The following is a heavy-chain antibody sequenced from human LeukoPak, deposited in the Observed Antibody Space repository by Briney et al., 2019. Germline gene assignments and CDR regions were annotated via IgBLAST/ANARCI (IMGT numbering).Heavy chain of an antibody. V-gene: IGHV3-74*01. CDR2: INSDGSST. D-gene: IGHD2-2*01. CDR3: AARGYCSGTSCLLEY. Sequence: PGGSLRLSCAASGFTFSSYWVHWVRQAPGKGLVWVSRINSDGSSTNYADSVKGRFTISRDNAKNTLYMQMNSLRAEDTAVYYCAARGYCSGTSCLLEYWGQGTLVTVSS. J-gene: IGHJ4*02. CDR1: GFTFSSYW.